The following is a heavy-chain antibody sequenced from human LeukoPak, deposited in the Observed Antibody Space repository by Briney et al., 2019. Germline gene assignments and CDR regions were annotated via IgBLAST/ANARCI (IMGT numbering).Heavy chain of an antibody. Sequence: GASVKVSCKASGGTFSSYAISWVRQAPGQGLEWMGGVIPIFGTANYAQKFQGRVTTTADETTNTAYMELSSLRSDDTAAYYCARARDFGVVTHNWFDPWGQGTLVTVSS. CDR1: GGTFSSYA. V-gene: IGHV1-69*13. J-gene: IGHJ5*02. CDR3: ARARDFGVVTHNWFDP. D-gene: IGHD3-3*01. CDR2: VIPIFGTA.